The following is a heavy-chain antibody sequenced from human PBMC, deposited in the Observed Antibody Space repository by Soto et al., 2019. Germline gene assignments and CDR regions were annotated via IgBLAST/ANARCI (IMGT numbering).Heavy chain of an antibody. CDR3: ASLHSSSSGAEDY. V-gene: IGHV4-34*01. D-gene: IGHD6-6*01. J-gene: IGHJ4*02. CDR2: INHSGST. CDR1: GGSFSGYY. Sequence: QVQLQQWGAGLLKPSETLSLTCAVYGGSFSGYYGSWSRQPPGKGLEWIGEINHSGSTNYNPSLKSRVTISVDTSKNQFSLKLSSVTAADTDVYYCASLHSSSSGAEDYWGQGTLVTVSS.